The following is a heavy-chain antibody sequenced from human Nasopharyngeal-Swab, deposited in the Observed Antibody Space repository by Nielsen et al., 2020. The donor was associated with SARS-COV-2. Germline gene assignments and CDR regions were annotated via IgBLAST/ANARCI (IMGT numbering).Heavy chain of an antibody. CDR3: ARGPDNSGFYAFPF. CDR1: GGSISSYY. J-gene: IGHJ4*02. D-gene: IGHD6-19*01. V-gene: IGHV4-4*07. CDR2: IYTSGNT. Sequence: SETLSLTCTISGGSISSYYWSWIRQPAGKGLEWIGRIYTSGNTNYNPSLKSRVTMSVDTSKNQFSLKLTSVTAADTAVYYCARGPDNSGFYAFPFWGQGILVTVSS.